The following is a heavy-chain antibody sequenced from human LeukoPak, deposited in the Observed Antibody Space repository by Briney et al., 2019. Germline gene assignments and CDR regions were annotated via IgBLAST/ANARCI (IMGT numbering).Heavy chain of an antibody. Sequence: PSETLSLTCAVYGGSFSGYYWSWIRQTPGKGLEWVSYIGTSSSIIYYADSVKGRFTISRDNAKNSLYLQMNSLRDEDTAVYYCARHDYAGNSGDYWSQGTLVTVSS. CDR3: ARHDYAGNSGDY. V-gene: IGHV3-48*02. CDR1: GGSFSGYY. D-gene: IGHD4-23*01. CDR2: IGTSSSII. J-gene: IGHJ4*02.